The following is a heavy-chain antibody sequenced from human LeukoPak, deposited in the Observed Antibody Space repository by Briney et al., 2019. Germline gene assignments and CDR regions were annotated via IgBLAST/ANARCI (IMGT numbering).Heavy chain of an antibody. J-gene: IGHJ6*03. D-gene: IGHD6-13*01. CDR3: ARGSSLVLGYYMDV. CDR1: GGSISSYY. Sequence: PSETLSLTCTASGGSISSYYWSWIRQPPGKGLEWIGYIYYSGSTNYNPSLKSRVTISVDTSKNQFSLKLSSVTAADTAVYYCARGSSLVLGYYMDVWGKGTTVTISS. CDR2: IYYSGST. V-gene: IGHV4-59*01.